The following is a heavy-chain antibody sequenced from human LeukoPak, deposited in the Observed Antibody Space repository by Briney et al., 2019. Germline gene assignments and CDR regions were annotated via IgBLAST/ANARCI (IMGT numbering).Heavy chain of an antibody. Sequence: GASVKVSCKASGYTFTSYGISWVRQAPGQGLEWMGWISAYNGNTNYAQKLQGRVTMTTDTSTSTAYMELRSLRSDDTAVYYCARDERFSSLSYWGSEYYFDYWGQGTLVTVSS. J-gene: IGHJ4*02. D-gene: IGHD3-16*01. CDR1: GYTFTSYG. CDR3: ARDERFSSLSYWGSEYYFDY. V-gene: IGHV1-18*01. CDR2: ISAYNGNT.